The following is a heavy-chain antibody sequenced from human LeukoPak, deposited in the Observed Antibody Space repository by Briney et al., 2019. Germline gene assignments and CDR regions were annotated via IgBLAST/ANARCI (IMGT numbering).Heavy chain of an antibody. J-gene: IGHJ4*02. CDR2: ITRNSYI. CDR3: TSNYYDSSGKNDY. V-gene: IGHV3-21*04. D-gene: IGHD3-22*01. CDR1: GFTFSTYS. Sequence: PGGSLRLSCAASGFTFSTYSMNWVRQAPGKGLEWVSSITRNSYIYYADSVKGRFTISRDNAKNSLYLQMNSLRAEDTAVYYCTSNYYDSSGKNDYWGQGTLVTVSS.